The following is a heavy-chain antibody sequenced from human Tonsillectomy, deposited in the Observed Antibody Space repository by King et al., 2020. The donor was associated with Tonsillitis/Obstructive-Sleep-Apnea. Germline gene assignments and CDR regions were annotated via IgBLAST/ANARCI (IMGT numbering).Heavy chain of an antibody. Sequence: VQLVESGAEVKKLGESLKISCKGSGYSFTSYWIGWVRQMPGKGLDWMGIIYPGDSDTRYSPSFQGQVTISADKSISTAYLQWSSLKASDTAMYYCARLGSSTNPDYYYYFYRDVWGKGTTVTVSS. J-gene: IGHJ6*03. CDR2: IYPGDSDT. CDR3: ARLGSSTNPDYYYYFYRDV. CDR1: GYSFTSYW. V-gene: IGHV5-51*01. D-gene: IGHD6-13*01.